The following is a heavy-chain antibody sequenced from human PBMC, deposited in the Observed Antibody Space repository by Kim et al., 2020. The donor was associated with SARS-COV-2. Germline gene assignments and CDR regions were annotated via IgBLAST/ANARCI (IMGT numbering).Heavy chain of an antibody. V-gene: IGHV3-33*05. CDR3: ARGGGKDCSSTSCYGYYYYYGMDV. J-gene: IGHJ6*02. CDR2: ISYDGSNK. D-gene: IGHD2-2*01. Sequence: GALRLSCAASGFTFSSYGMHWVRQAPGKGLEWVAVISYDGSNKYYADSVKGRFTISRDNSKNTLYLQMNSLRAEDTAVYYCARGGGKDCSSTSCYGYYYYYGMDVWGQGTTVTVSS. CDR1: GFTFSSYG.